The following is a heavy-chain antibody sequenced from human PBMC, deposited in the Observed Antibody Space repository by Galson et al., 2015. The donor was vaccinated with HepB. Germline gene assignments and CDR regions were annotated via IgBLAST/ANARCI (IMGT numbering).Heavy chain of an antibody. V-gene: IGHV3-23*01. J-gene: IGHJ4*02. CDR3: AKDPLEGFAIFGVPPDY. CDR1: GFTFSNYA. CDR2: ITGSGGST. D-gene: IGHD3-3*01. Sequence: SLRLSCAASGFTFSNYAMSWVRQAPGRGLEWVSAITGSGGSTFYADSVKGRFTISRDNSKNTLYLQMNSLRAEDTAVYYCAKDPLEGFAIFGVPPDYWGQGTLVTVSS.